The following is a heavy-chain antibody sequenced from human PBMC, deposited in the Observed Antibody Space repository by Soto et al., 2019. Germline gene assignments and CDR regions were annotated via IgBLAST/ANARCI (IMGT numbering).Heavy chain of an antibody. J-gene: IGHJ4*02. Sequence: EVQLVESGGGLVQPGGSLRLSCADSGFTFSSYWMHWVRQAPGKGLVWVSRINSDGSSTNYADSVKGRFTISRDNAKNALYLQMNSLRVEDTAVYYCARKYNYESSGYYYWGQGTLVTVSS. V-gene: IGHV3-74*01. CDR1: GFTFSSYW. CDR3: ARKYNYESSGYYY. CDR2: INSDGSST. D-gene: IGHD3-22*01.